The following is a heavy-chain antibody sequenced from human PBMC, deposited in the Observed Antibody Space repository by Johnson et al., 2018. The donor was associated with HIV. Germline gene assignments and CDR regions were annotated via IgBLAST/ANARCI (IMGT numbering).Heavy chain of an antibody. J-gene: IGHJ3*02. CDR3: ASQVRGLRLGVDAFDI. Sequence: QVQLVESGGGVVQPGRSLRLSCAASGFSFNSYPMHWVRQAPGKGLEWVAHISYDGTNQHYADSVQGRFTISRDNSKNTLYLQMNKLRAEDTAVYFCASQVRGLRLGVDAFDILGQGTMVTVSS. CDR1: GFSFNSYP. V-gene: IGHV3-30-3*01. CDR2: ISYDGTNQ. D-gene: IGHD3-16*01.